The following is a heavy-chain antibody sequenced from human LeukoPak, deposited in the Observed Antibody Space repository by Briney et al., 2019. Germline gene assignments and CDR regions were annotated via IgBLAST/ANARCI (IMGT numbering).Heavy chain of an antibody. Sequence: GASVKVSYKASGYTFTGYYMHWVRQAPGQGLEWMGQINPNSGGTYYAQKFQGRVTMTRDTSISTAYMELSRLRSDDTAVYYCARSRLGYCSGGSCYSGAIWGQGTMVTVSS. CDR2: INPNSGGT. D-gene: IGHD2-15*01. J-gene: IGHJ3*02. CDR1: GYTFTGYY. CDR3: ARSRLGYCSGGSCYSGAI. V-gene: IGHV1-2*06.